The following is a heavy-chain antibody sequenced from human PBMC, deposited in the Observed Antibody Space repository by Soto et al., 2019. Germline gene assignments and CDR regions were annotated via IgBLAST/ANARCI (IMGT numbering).Heavy chain of an antibody. CDR1: GFTFSSYG. V-gene: IGHV3-30*18. J-gene: IGHJ6*02. Sequence: LRLSCAASGFTFSSYGMHWVRQAPGKGLEWVAVISYDGSNKYYADSVKGRFTISRDNSKNTLYLQMNSLRAEDTAVYYCAKDRLGCSGGSCYNYYGMDVWGQGTTVTVSS. CDR2: ISYDGSNK. D-gene: IGHD2-15*01. CDR3: AKDRLGCSGGSCYNYYGMDV.